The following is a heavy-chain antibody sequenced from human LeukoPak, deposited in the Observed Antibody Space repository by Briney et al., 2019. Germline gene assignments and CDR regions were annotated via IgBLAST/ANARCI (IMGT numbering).Heavy chain of an antibody. Sequence: SETLSLTCTVSGGSISSYYWSWIRQPPGKGLEWIGEINHSGSTNYNPSLKSRVTISVDTSKNQFSLKLSSVTAADTAVYYCARHPQYYYGSGSWGIDYWGQGTLVTVSS. CDR3: ARHPQYYYGSGSWGIDY. CDR1: GGSISSYY. J-gene: IGHJ4*02. V-gene: IGHV4-34*01. D-gene: IGHD3-10*01. CDR2: INHSGST.